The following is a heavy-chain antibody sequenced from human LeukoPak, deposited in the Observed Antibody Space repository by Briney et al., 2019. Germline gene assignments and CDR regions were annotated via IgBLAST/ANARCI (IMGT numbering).Heavy chain of an antibody. CDR1: GGSFSGYY. CDR3: ARVEQQLVPSNWFDP. V-gene: IGHV4-34*01. D-gene: IGHD6-13*01. Sequence: KSSETLSLTCAVYGGSFSGYYWSWIRQPPGKGLEWIGEINHSGSTNYNPSLKSRVTISVATSKNQFSLKLSSVTAADTAVYYCARVEQQLVPSNWFDPWGQGTLVTVSS. CDR2: INHSGST. J-gene: IGHJ5*02.